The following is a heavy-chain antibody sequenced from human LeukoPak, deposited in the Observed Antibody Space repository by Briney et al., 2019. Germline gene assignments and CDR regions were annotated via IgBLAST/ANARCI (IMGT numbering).Heavy chain of an antibody. D-gene: IGHD4-23*01. J-gene: IGHJ4*02. Sequence: GGSLRLSCAASGFTFSIFTMSWVRQAPGKGLEWISTINSHADSTYYADSVRGRFTISRDNSNNTLYLQMNSLRVEDTGIYYCAKGYGGSHFDYWGQGALVAVSS. CDR3: AKGYGGSHFDY. CDR2: INSHADST. V-gene: IGHV3-23*01. CDR1: GFTFSIFT.